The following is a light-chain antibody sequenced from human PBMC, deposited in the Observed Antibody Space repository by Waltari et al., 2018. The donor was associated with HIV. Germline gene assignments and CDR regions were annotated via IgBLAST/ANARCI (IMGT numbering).Light chain of an antibody. CDR3: QQYGSSLLFT. Sequence: EIVLTQSQGTLSLSPGERATLSCRASQSVSSSYLAWYQQKPGQAPRLLIYAASSRATGIPDRFSGSGSGTDFTLTISRLEPEDFAVYYCQQYGSSLLFTFGPGTKVDIK. CDR1: QSVSSSY. CDR2: AAS. J-gene: IGKJ3*01. V-gene: IGKV3-20*01.